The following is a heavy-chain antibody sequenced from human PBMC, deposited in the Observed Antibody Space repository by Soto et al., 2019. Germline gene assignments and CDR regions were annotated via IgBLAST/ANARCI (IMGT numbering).Heavy chain of an antibody. CDR1: GFTFDSYS. V-gene: IGHV3-48*02. CDR3: AGDDDSAMALNFDY. D-gene: IGHD5-18*01. J-gene: IGHJ4*02. CDR2: IDSSSSNK. Sequence: EGQLVESGGGLVQPGGSLRLSCAASGFTFDSYSMNWVRQAPGKGLEWVSYIDSSSSNKHYADSVKGRFTISRDNAKNALYLQMSSLRDEDTAVYYCAGDDDSAMALNFDYWGQGTLVTVSS.